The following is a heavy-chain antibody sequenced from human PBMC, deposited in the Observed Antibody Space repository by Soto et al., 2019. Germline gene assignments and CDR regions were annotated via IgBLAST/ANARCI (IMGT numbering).Heavy chain of an antibody. V-gene: IGHV3-30-3*01. D-gene: IGHD7-27*01. CDR3: ARDPKTSGGQHWAFNYFDS. CDR1: GFSFSISP. Sequence: GGSLRLSCAASGFSFSISPMHWVRQAPGKGPEWVALISYDGTNKFYADSVKGRFTISRDNSKSTLYLQVDSLRPEDAAVYYCARDPKTSGGQHWAFNYFDSWGQGTLVTGSS. CDR2: ISYDGTNK. J-gene: IGHJ4*02.